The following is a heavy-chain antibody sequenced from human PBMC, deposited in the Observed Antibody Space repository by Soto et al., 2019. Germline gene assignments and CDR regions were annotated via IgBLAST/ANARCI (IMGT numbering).Heavy chain of an antibody. D-gene: IGHD5-12*01. CDR2: INPNSGGT. CDR1: GYTFTGYY. J-gene: IGHJ6*03. CDR3: ARGRVATAHYYYYYYMDV. V-gene: IGHV1-2*04. Sequence: GASVKVSCKASGYTFTGYYMHWVRQAPGQGLEWMGWINPNSGGTNYAQKFQGWVTMTRDTSISTAYMELSRLRSDDTAVYYCARGRVATAHYYYYYYMDVWGKGTTVTVLL.